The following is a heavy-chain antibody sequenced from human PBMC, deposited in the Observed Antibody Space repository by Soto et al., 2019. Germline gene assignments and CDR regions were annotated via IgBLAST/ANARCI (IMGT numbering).Heavy chain of an antibody. D-gene: IGHD6-13*01. CDR3: AKSIAAADYYFDY. CDR2: ISYDGSNK. Sequence: QVQLVESGGGVVQPGRSLRLSCAASGFTFSSYGMHWVRQAPGKGLEWVAVISYDGSNKYYADSVKGRFTISRDNSKNSLYLQMNSLRAEDTAVYYCAKSIAAADYYFDYWGQGTLVTVSS. CDR1: GFTFSSYG. V-gene: IGHV3-30*18. J-gene: IGHJ4*02.